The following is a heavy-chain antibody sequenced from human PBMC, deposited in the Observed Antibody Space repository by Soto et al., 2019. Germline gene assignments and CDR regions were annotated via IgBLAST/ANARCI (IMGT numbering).Heavy chain of an antibody. CDR3: ARVARKPAAYYYYYYMDV. CDR2: MNPNSGNT. CDR1: GYTFTSYD. D-gene: IGHD2-2*01. Sequence: ASVKVSCKASGYTFTSYDINWVRQATGQGLECMGWMNPNSGNTGYAQKFQGRVTMTRNTSISTAYMELSSLRSEDTAVYYCARVARKPAAYYYYYYMDVWGKGTTVTVSS. V-gene: IGHV1-8*01. J-gene: IGHJ6*03.